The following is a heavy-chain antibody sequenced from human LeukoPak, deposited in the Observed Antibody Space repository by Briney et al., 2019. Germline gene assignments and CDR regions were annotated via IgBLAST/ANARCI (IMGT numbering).Heavy chain of an antibody. J-gene: IGHJ6*03. CDR3: ATRSALDYYLDV. Sequence: SETLSLTCAVYVGSFSGYYWSWIRQPPGKGLEWIGKINHSGNTNYNPSLKSRVTISVDESKNQFSLKLRFVTAADTAVYYCATRSALDYYLDVWGKGTTVTVSS. V-gene: IGHV4-34*01. CDR2: INHSGNT. CDR1: VGSFSGYY. D-gene: IGHD6-6*01.